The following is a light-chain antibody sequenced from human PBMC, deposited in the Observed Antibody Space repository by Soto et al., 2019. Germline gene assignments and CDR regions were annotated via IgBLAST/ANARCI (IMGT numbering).Light chain of an antibody. CDR3: QQYGSTPVT. CDR2: GAN. CDR1: QSVSSSY. J-gene: IGKJ1*01. V-gene: IGKV3-20*01. Sequence: EIVLTQSPGTLSLSPGERATLSCRASQSVSSSYLVWHQQKPGQAPRLLIYGANSRATGIPDRFSGSGSGTDFILTISRLEPEDFAVYYCQQYGSTPVTFGQGTKVDIK.